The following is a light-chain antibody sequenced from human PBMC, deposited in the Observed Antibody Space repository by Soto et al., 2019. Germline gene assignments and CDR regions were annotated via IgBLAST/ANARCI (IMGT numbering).Light chain of an antibody. J-gene: IGKJ2*01. Sequence: EIVLTQSPATLSLSPGERATLSCRASQSVSSYLAWYQQKPGQAPRRIIYDASNRATGIPARFSGSRSGADFTLTISSLEPEDFAVYYCQQRSNWPLYTFGQVTKLEIK. CDR2: DAS. CDR1: QSVSSY. CDR3: QQRSNWPLYT. V-gene: IGKV3-11*01.